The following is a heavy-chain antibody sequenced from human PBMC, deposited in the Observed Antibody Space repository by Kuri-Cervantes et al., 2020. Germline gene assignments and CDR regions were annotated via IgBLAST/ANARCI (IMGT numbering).Heavy chain of an antibody. V-gene: IGHV3-23*01. CDR1: GFTFSSYA. CDR3: ARPRSRLYYYGMDV. J-gene: IGHJ6*02. CDR2: ISGSGGST. Sequence: GESLKISCAASGFTFSSYAMSWVRQAPGKGLEWVSAISGSGGSTYYADSVKGRFTISRDNSKNTLYLQMNSLRAEDTAVYYCARPRSRLYYYGMDVWGQGTTVTVSS.